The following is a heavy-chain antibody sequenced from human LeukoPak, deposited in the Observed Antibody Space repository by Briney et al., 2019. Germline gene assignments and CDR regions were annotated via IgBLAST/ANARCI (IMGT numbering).Heavy chain of an antibody. D-gene: IGHD1/OR15-1a*01. V-gene: IGHV4-39*07. Sequence: SETLSLTCTVSGGSISSSSYYWGWIRQSPGKGLEWIGEINHSGSTNYNPSLKSRVTTSVDTSKNQFSLKLSSVTAADTAVYYCARARGTETIDYWSQGTLVTVSS. J-gene: IGHJ4*02. CDR3: ARARGTETIDY. CDR2: INHSGST. CDR1: GGSISSSSYY.